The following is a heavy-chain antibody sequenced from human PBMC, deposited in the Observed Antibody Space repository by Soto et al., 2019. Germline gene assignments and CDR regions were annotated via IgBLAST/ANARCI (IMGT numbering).Heavy chain of an antibody. J-gene: IGHJ4*02. V-gene: IGHV4-59*01. CDR1: GGSISNYY. CDR3: ARAWGDNFDC. D-gene: IGHD3-16*01. Sequence: QLQLQESGPGLVKPSETLSLTCTVSGGSISNYYWSWIRQPPGKGLEWIGYIYYSGSTNYNPSLTSRVTISVDTSKTQFSLKLSSVTAADTAVYYSARAWGDNFDCSGQGTVVTVSS. CDR2: IYYSGST.